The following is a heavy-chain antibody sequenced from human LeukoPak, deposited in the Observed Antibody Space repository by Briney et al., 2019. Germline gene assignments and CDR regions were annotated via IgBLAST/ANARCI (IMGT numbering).Heavy chain of an antibody. D-gene: IGHD3-10*02. Sequence: GGSLRLSCAAYGFTFSSYEMNWVRQAPGKGLEWVSYISSSGSTIYYADSVKGRFTISRDNAKNSLYLQMNSLRAEDPAVYYCAELGITMIGGVWGKGTTVTISS. CDR3: AELGITMIGGV. J-gene: IGHJ6*04. CDR2: ISSSGSTI. V-gene: IGHV3-48*03. CDR1: GFTFSSYE.